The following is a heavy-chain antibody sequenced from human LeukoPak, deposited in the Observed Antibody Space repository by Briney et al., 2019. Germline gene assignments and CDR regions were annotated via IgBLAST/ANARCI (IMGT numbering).Heavy chain of an antibody. Sequence: PSQTLSLTCTVSGGSISSGGYYWSWIRQHPGKGLEWIGYIYYSGSTYYNPSLKSRVTISVDTSKNRFSLKLSSVTAADTAVYYCARGVTVAFDYWGQGTLVTVSS. CDR1: GGSISSGGYY. D-gene: IGHD4-23*01. V-gene: IGHV4-31*03. J-gene: IGHJ4*02. CDR3: ARGVTVAFDY. CDR2: IYYSGST.